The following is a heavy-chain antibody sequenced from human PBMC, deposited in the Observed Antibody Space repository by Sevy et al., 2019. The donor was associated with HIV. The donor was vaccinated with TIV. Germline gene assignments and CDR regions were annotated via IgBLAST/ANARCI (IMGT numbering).Heavy chain of an antibody. V-gene: IGHV3-11*01. CDR2: ISSSGSTI. D-gene: IGHD2-21*01. Sequence: LGGSLRLSCAASGFTFSDYYMSWIRQAPGKGLEWVSYISSSGSTIYYADAVKGRFTISRDNAKNSLYLQMNSLRAEDTAVYYCARDGVVVKPPEYFQHWGQGTLVTVSS. CDR3: ARDGVVVKPPEYFQH. J-gene: IGHJ1*01. CDR1: GFTFSDYY.